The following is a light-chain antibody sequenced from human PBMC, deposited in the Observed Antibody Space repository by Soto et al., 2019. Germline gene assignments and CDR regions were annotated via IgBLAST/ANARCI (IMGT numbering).Light chain of an antibody. V-gene: IGLV2-11*01. CDR3: CSYAGSYTFV. J-gene: IGLJ1*01. CDR1: SSDVGGYNY. CDR2: AVN. Sequence: QSVLTQPRSVSGSPGQSVTISCTGTSSDVGGYNYVSWYQQHPGKAPKLMIYAVNARPSGVPDRFSGSKSGNTASLTISGLQAEDEADYYCCSYAGSYTFVFGTGTKLPVL.